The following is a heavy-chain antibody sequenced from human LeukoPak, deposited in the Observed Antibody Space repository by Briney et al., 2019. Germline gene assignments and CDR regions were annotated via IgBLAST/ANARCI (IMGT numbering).Heavy chain of an antibody. V-gene: IGHV3-53*01. CDR2: IYSGGST. CDR3: ATYRQIRLPFES. D-gene: IGHD5-18*01. J-gene: IGHJ4*02. Sequence: PGGSLRLSCAASGFTVSSNYMSWVRQAPGKGLEWVSVIYSGGSTYYADSVRGRFTISRDNSKSTLSLQMNSLRAEDTAIYYCATYRQIRLPFESWGQGTLVTVSS. CDR1: GFTVSSNY.